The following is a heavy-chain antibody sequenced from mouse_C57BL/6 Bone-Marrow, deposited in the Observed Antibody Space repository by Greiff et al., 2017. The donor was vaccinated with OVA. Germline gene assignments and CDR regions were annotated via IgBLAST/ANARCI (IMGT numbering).Heavy chain of an antibody. J-gene: IGHJ1*03. D-gene: IGHD1-1*01. CDR1: GFTFSSYA. CDR3: ARDIITTVVAGYWYFDV. V-gene: IGHV5-4*01. Sequence: EVMLVESGGGLVKPGGSLKLSCAASGFTFSSYAMSWVRQTPEKRLEWVATISDGGSYTYYPDNVKGRFTISRDNAKNNLYLQMSHLKSEDTAMYYCARDIITTVVAGYWYFDVWGTGTTVTVSS. CDR2: ISDGGSYT.